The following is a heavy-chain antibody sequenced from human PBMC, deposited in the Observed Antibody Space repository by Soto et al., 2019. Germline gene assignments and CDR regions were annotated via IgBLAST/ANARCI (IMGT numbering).Heavy chain of an antibody. CDR1: GYTLTELS. V-gene: IGHV1-24*01. Sequence: ASVKVSCKVSGYTLTELSMHWVRQAPGKGLEWMGGFDPEDGETIYAQKFQGRVTMTEDTSTDTAYMELSSLRSEDTAVYYCGTYSSSVSRPYYFDYWGQGTLVTVSS. J-gene: IGHJ4*02. CDR2: FDPEDGET. CDR3: GTYSSSVSRPYYFDY. D-gene: IGHD6-6*01.